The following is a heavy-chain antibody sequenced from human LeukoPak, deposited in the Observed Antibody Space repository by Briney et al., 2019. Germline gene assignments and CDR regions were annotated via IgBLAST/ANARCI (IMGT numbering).Heavy chain of an antibody. CDR1: GFTFSSYA. V-gene: IGHV3-23*01. Sequence: GGSLRLSCAASGFTFSSYAMSWVRQAPGKGLEWVSSINSGGGTTYYADSVKGRFTISRDNSKNTQFLQMNSLRAEDTAVYYCAKGSYGAYGVFDYWGQGTLVTVSS. CDR2: INSGGGTT. D-gene: IGHD4-17*01. CDR3: AKGSYGAYGVFDY. J-gene: IGHJ4*02.